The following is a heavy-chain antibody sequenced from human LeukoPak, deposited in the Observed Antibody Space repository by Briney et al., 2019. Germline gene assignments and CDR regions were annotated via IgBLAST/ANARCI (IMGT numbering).Heavy chain of an antibody. Sequence: GGSLRLSCAASGLTFSDYYMSWIRQAPGKGLEWVSYISILSSAIYYADSVKGRFTISRDNANNSLYLQMNSLRAEDRAVYYWARESGSGSYLLDYWGQGTLVTVSS. CDR2: ISILSSAI. J-gene: IGHJ4*02. D-gene: IGHD1-26*01. CDR3: ARESGSGSYLLDY. V-gene: IGHV3-11*01. CDR1: GLTFSDYY.